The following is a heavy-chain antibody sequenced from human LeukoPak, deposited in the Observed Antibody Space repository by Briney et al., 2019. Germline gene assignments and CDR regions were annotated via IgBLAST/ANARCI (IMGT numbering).Heavy chain of an antibody. Sequence: GASLKISCKGSGSNFTSYWIAWVRQLPGKGLEWMGIIYPGDSDTRYSPSFQGQVTISADKSISTAYLQWSSLKASDTAMYYCARQGSYFDYWAQGTLVTVSS. J-gene: IGHJ4*02. CDR2: IYPGDSDT. CDR3: ARQGSYFDY. CDR1: GSNFTSYW. V-gene: IGHV5-51*01.